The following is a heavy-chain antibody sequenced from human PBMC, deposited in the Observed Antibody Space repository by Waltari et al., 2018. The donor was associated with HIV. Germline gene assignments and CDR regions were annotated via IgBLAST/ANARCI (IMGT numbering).Heavy chain of an antibody. CDR1: GGSITRHY. J-gene: IGHJ4*02. CDR2: IYYSGST. CDR3: ARFASEIFDSSGYSFDY. Sequence: QVQLQESGPGLVKPSETLSLTCTVSGGSITRHYWSWVRQPPGKGLEWIGYIYYSGSTNYYPSLKSRVTISVDTSKNQFSLKLTSVTAADTAVYYCARFASEIFDSSGYSFDYWGQGALVTVPS. D-gene: IGHD3-22*01. V-gene: IGHV4-59*08.